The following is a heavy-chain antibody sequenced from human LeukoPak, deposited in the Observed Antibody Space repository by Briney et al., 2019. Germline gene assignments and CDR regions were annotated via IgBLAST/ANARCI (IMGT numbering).Heavy chain of an antibody. CDR1: GFTFSNYS. J-gene: IGHJ6*03. Sequence: GGSLRLSCAASGFTFSNYSMNWVRQAPGKGLEWVSSISSSSSYIYYADSVKGRFTISRDNAKNSLYMQMNSLRAEDTAVYYCARVRGSYYYYYYMDVWGKGTTVTVSS. D-gene: IGHD1-26*01. CDR2: ISSSSSYI. V-gene: IGHV3-21*01. CDR3: ARVRGSYYYYYYMDV.